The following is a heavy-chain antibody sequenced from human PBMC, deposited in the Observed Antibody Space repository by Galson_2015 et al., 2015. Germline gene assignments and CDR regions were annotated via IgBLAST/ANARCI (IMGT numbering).Heavy chain of an antibody. CDR2: ISSSSSYI. V-gene: IGHV3-21*01. CDR3: ARDLVDVLRFLEWFGGAFDI. D-gene: IGHD3-3*01. CDR1: GFTFSSYS. J-gene: IGHJ3*02. Sequence: SLRLSCAASGFTFSSYSMNWDRQAPGKGLEWVSSISSSSSYIYYADSVKGRFTISRDNAKNSLYLQMNSLRAEDTAVYYCARDLVDVLRFLEWFGGAFDIWGQGTMVTVSS.